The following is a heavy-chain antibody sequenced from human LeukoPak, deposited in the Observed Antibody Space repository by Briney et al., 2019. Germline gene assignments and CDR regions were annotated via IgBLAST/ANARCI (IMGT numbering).Heavy chain of an antibody. D-gene: IGHD3-22*01. CDR1: GYTFSRYW. Sequence: GGSLRLSCAGSGYTFSRYWIHWVRQAPGKGLVWVSRINPDVGTTTYADSVKGRLTISRDNAKNTLYLQMNSLSGEDTAVYYCARDYSGYDDYWGQGTLVTVSS. CDR2: INPDVGTT. CDR3: ARDYSGYDDY. J-gene: IGHJ4*02. V-gene: IGHV3-74*01.